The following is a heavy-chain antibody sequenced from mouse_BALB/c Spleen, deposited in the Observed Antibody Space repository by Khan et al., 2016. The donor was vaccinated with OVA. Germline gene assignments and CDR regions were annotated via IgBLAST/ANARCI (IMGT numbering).Heavy chain of an antibody. CDR2: INSDGYYT. Sequence: EVELVESGGDLVRPGGSLKLSCAASGFTFSAYGMSWVRQSPDKRLEWVATINSDGYYTYYPDSVKGRFIISRDNAKNTLFLQMRSLKSEDTAMYYWESHLTGSFAYWGQGTLVIVSA. CDR3: ESHLTGSFAY. D-gene: IGHD4-1*01. J-gene: IGHJ3*01. CDR1: GFTFSAYG. V-gene: IGHV5-6*01.